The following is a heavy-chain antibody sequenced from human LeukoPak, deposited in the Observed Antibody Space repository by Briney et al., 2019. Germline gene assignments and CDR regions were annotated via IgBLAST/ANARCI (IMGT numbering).Heavy chain of an antibody. CDR2: IIPILGIA. J-gene: IGHJ4*02. CDR3: ARGSVTVTTYVDY. Sequence: SVKVSCKASGGTFSSYAISWVRPAPGQGLGWMGRIIPILGIANYAQKFQGRVTITADKSTSTAYMELSSLRSEDTAVYYCARGSVTVTTYVDYWGQGTLVTVSS. D-gene: IGHD4-17*01. V-gene: IGHV1-69*04. CDR1: GGTFSSYA.